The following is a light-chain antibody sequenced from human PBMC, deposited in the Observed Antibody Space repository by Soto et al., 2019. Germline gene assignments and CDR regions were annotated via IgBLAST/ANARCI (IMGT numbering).Light chain of an antibody. CDR2: KAS. Sequence: DIPMTQSPSTLSASVGDRVTITCRASQSISSWLAWYQQKPGKAPKLLIYKASSLESGVPSRLSGSGSGTEFTLTISSLQPDDFATYYCQQYTSRYTFGQGTKLEIK. CDR3: QQYTSRYT. CDR1: QSISSW. J-gene: IGKJ2*01. V-gene: IGKV1-5*03.